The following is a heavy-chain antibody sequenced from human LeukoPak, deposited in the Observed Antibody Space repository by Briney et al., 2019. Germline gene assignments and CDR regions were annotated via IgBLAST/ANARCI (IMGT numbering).Heavy chain of an antibody. V-gene: IGHV3-30*02. Sequence: GGSLRLSCTASGFTFGDYAMSWFRQAPGKGLEWVAFIRYDGSNKYYADSVKGRFTISRDNSKNTLYLQMNSLRAEDTAVYYCAKGHMDLDYWGQGTLVTVSS. J-gene: IGHJ4*02. D-gene: IGHD2-2*03. CDR3: AKGHMDLDY. CDR1: GFTFGDYA. CDR2: IRYDGSNK.